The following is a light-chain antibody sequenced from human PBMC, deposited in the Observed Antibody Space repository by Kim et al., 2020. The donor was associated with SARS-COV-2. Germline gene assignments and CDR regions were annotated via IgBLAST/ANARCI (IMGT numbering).Light chain of an antibody. J-gene: IGKJ1*01. CDR3: QQYGSSPQT. CDR2: GAS. Sequence: EIVLTQSPGTLSLSPGERATLSCRASQSVSSSYLAWYQQKPDQAPRLLIYGASSRATGIPDRFSGSGSGTDFTLTISRLEPEDFAVYYCQQYGSSPQTFGRGTKVDIK. V-gene: IGKV3-20*01. CDR1: QSVSSSY.